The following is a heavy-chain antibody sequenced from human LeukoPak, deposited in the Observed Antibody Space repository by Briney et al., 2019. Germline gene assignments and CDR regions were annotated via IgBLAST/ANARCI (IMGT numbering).Heavy chain of an antibody. J-gene: IGHJ5*02. Sequence: SVKLSCKASGGTFSSYAISWVRQAPGQGLEWMGRIIPIFGTANYAHTFQGRVTITTDESTSAAYVERSSLRSEDTAVYDCAKQEANTDWFDPWGQGTLVTVSS. D-gene: IGHD2-8*02. CDR1: GGTFSSYA. V-gene: IGHV1-69*05. CDR3: AKQEANTDWFDP. CDR2: IIPIFGTA.